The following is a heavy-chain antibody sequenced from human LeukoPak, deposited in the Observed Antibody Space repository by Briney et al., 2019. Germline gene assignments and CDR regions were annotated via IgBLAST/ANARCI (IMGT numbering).Heavy chain of an antibody. J-gene: IGHJ4*02. CDR2: IIPIFGTA. V-gene: IGHV1-69*06. D-gene: IGHD6-19*01. CDR1: GGTFSSYA. CDR3: ARVIAVAGLYYFDY. Sequence: ASVKVSCKASGGTFSSYAISWVRQAPGQGLEWMGGIIPIFGTANYAQKFQGRVTITADKSTSTAYMELRSLRSDDTAVYYCARVIAVAGLYYFDYWGQGTLVTVSS.